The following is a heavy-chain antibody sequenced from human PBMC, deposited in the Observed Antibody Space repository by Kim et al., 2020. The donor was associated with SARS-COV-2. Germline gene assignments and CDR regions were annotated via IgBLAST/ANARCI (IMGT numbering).Heavy chain of an antibody. V-gene: IGHV1-69*13. CDR1: GGTFSSYA. Sequence: SVKVSCKASGGTFSSYAISWVRQAPGQGLEWMGGIIPIFGTANYAQKFQGRVTITADESTSTAYMELSSLRSEDTAVYYCARARPDEDYGGPKERLDAFDIWGQGTMVTVSS. CDR3: ARARPDEDYGGPKERLDAFDI. J-gene: IGHJ3*02. D-gene: IGHD4-17*01. CDR2: IIPIFGTA.